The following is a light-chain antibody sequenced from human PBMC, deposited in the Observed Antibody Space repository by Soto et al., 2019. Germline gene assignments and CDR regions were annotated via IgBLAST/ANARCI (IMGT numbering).Light chain of an antibody. J-gene: IGKJ2*01. CDR2: GAS. Sequence: EIVLTQSPDILSLSPGERATLSCRASQSVSSSYLAWYQQRPGQAPRLLIYGASSRATGIPDRFSGDWSGTEFTLTISRREPQDVAVYYCRQYGSSPGYTFGQGTKLEIK. CDR3: RQYGSSPGYT. CDR1: QSVSSSY. V-gene: IGKV3-20*01.